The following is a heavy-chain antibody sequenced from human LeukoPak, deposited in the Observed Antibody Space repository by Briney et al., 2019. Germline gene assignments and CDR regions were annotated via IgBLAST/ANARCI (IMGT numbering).Heavy chain of an antibody. D-gene: IGHD1-26*01. Sequence: ASVKVSCKASGYTFTGYYMHWVRQAPGQGLEWMGWINPNSGGTNYAQKFQGRVTMTRDTYISTAYMELSRLRSDDTAVYYCARKISGSFIFDYWGQGTLVTVSS. J-gene: IGHJ4*02. V-gene: IGHV1-2*02. CDR2: INPNSGGT. CDR1: GYTFTGYY. CDR3: ARKISGSFIFDY.